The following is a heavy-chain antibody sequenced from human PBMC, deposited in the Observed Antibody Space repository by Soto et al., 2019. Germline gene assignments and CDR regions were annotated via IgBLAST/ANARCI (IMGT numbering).Heavy chain of an antibody. V-gene: IGHV4-4*07. J-gene: IGHJ5*02. CDR3: VRDGSKTLRDWFDP. CDR1: GGSISKFY. Sequence: QVQLQESGPGVVKPSETLSLSCTVSGGSISKFYWSWIRKTAGKGLEWMGRVYATGTTDYNPSLRSRGSMSVDISKKTFSLRLTSVTAADTGVYYCVRDGSKTLRDWFDPWGQGKSVTVSS. CDR2: VYATGTT.